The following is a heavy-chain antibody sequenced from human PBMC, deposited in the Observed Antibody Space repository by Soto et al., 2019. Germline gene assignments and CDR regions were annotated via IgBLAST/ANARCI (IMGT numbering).Heavy chain of an antibody. Sequence: XETLSVTCSVCGWSFSDYYWPWIRQPPGKGLEWIGEINHSGSTNYNPSLKSRATISVDTCKNQCSLKLSSATAADTAVCYCARGRPRNSPYYGMDAWLQGTTVPVSS. D-gene: IGHD1-7*01. CDR2: INHSGST. V-gene: IGHV4-34*01. CDR3: ARGRPRNSPYYGMDA. CDR1: GWSFSDYY. J-gene: IGHJ6*02.